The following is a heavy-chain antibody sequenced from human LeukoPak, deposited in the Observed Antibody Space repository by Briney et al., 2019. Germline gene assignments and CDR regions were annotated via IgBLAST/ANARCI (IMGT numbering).Heavy chain of an antibody. CDR3: AGDVLTGYSPYYYYGVDV. V-gene: IGHV3-7*04. CDR1: GFTFSRYW. Sequence: GGSLRLSCTASGFTFSRYWMTWVRQAPGKGLEWVANIKEDGSAKYYVDSMKGRFTISRDNAKNSLYLQINSLRAEDTAVYYCAGDVLTGYSPYYYYGVDVWGQGTAVTVSS. D-gene: IGHD3-9*01. J-gene: IGHJ6*02. CDR2: IKEDGSAK.